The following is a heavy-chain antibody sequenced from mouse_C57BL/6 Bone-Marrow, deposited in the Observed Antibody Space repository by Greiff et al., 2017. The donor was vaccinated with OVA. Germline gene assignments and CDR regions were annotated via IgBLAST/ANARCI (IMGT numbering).Heavy chain of an antibody. J-gene: IGHJ4*01. CDR2: ISSGGSYT. CDR1: GFTFSSYG. CDR3: ARHPSLVGDY. V-gene: IGHV5-6*01. Sequence: EVQLVESGGDLVKPGGSLKLSCAASGFTFSSYGMSWVRQTPDKRLEWVATISSGGSYTYYPDSVKGRFTISRDNAKNTLYLQMSSLKSEDTAMYYCARHPSLVGDYWGQGTSVTVSS. D-gene: IGHD2-10*02.